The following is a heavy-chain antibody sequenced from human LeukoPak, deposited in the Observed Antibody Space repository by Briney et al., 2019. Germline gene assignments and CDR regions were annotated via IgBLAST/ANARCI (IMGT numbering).Heavy chain of an antibody. J-gene: IGHJ4*02. D-gene: IGHD3-22*01. V-gene: IGHV1-18*01. CDR2: IGAYNGNT. Sequence: GASVKVSCKASGYTFTSYGISWVRQAPGQGLEWMGGIGAYNGNTNYAQKLQGRVTMTTDTSTSTAYMELRSLRSDDTAVYYCARATKVRYYYDSSGYYYDYWGQGTLVTVSS. CDR3: ARATKVRYYYDSSGYYYDY. CDR1: GYTFTSYG.